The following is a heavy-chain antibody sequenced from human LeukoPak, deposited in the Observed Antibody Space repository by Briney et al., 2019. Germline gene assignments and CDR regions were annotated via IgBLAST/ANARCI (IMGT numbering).Heavy chain of an antibody. V-gene: IGHV3-23*01. CDR2: ISGSGGST. CDR3: AKFYLKTRPYYGSGSYSWFDP. J-gene: IGHJ5*02. D-gene: IGHD3-10*01. Sequence: QPGGSLRLSCAASGFTFSSYAMSWVRQAPGKGLEWVSAISGSGGSTYYADSVKGRFTISRDNSKNTLYLQMNSLRAEDTAVYYCAKFYLKTRPYYGSGSYSWFDPWGQGTLVTVSS. CDR1: GFTFSSYA.